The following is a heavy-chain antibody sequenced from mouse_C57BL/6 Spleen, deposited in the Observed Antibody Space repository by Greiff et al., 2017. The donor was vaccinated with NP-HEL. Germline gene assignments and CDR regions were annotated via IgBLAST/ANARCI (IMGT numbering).Heavy chain of an antibody. V-gene: IGHV1-18*01. D-gene: IGHD1-1*01. Sequence: VQLQQSGPELVKPGASVKIPCKASGYTFTDYNMDWVKQSHGKSLEWIGDINPNNGGTIYNQKFKGKATLTVDKSSRTAYMELRSLTSEDTAVYYCARRGGSSYWYFDVWGTGTTVTVSS. CDR1: GYTFTDYN. CDR2: INPNNGGT. CDR3: ARRGGSSYWYFDV. J-gene: IGHJ1*03.